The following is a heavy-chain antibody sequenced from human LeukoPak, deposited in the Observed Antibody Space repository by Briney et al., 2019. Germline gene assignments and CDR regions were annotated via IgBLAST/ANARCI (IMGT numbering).Heavy chain of an antibody. D-gene: IGHD1-26*01. CDR3: ARPAGGGSYGDAFDI. Sequence: SETLSLTCAVYGGSFSGYYWSWIRQPPGKGLEWIGEVNHSGSTNYNPSLKSRLTISVDTSKNHFSLRLSSVTAADTAVYYCARPAGGGSYGDAFDIWGQGTMVTVSS. CDR2: VNHSGST. V-gene: IGHV4-34*01. CDR1: GGSFSGYY. J-gene: IGHJ3*02.